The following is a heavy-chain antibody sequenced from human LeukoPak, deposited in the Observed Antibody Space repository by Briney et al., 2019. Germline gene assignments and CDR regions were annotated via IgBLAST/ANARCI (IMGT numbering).Heavy chain of an antibody. Sequence: SETLSLTCTVSGGSISSGDYYWSWIRQPPGKGLEWIGYIYYSGSTYYNPSLKSRVTISVDTSKNQFSLKLSSVTAADTAVYYCARDLPVAGTGSGYWGQGTLVTVSS. CDR2: IYYSGST. V-gene: IGHV4-30-4*01. CDR3: ARDLPVAGTGSGY. D-gene: IGHD6-19*01. J-gene: IGHJ4*02. CDR1: GGSISSGDYY.